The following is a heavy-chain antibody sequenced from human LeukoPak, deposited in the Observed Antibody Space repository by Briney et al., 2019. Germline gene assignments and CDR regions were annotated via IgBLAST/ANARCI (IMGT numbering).Heavy chain of an antibody. D-gene: IGHD6-19*01. CDR3: ARAMYSSGWYGTRPYYFDY. CDR2: IIPIFGTA. Sequence: SVTVSCTASGGTFSSYAISWVRQAPGQGLEWMGGIIPIFGTANYAQKFQGRVTITADESTSTAYMELSSLRSEDTAVYYCARAMYSSGWYGTRPYYFDYWGQGTLVTVSS. CDR1: GGTFSSYA. J-gene: IGHJ4*02. V-gene: IGHV1-69*13.